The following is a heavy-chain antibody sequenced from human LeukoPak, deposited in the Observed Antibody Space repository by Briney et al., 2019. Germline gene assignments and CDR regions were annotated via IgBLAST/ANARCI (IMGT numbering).Heavy chain of an antibody. CDR2: IYYSGST. J-gene: IGHJ5*02. CDR1: GGSISSYY. D-gene: IGHD3-9*01. V-gene: IGHV4-59*08. CDR3: ASQGDDYDILTGYFLP. Sequence: SETLSLTCTVSGGSISSYYWSWIRQPPGKGLEWIGYIYYSGSTYYNPSLKSRVTISVDTSKNQFSLKLSSVTAADTAVYYCASQGDDYDILTGYFLPWGQGTLVTVSS.